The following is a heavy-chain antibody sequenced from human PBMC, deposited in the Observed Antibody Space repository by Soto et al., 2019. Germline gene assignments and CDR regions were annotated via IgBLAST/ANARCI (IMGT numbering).Heavy chain of an antibody. V-gene: IGHV3-23*01. CDR1: GFNFINYA. J-gene: IGHJ3*02. CDR2: ISGSGGST. D-gene: IGHD2-21*02. Sequence: QSGGSLRLSCAASGFNFINYAMSWVRQAPGKGLEWLSAISGSGGSTYYAGSVKGRFTISRDNSKNTLYLQMNSLRVEDTAVYYCAKDRPLPTDFWTSLVVTATPDAFDIWGQGTMVTVSS. CDR3: AKDRPLPTDFWTSLVVTATPDAFDI.